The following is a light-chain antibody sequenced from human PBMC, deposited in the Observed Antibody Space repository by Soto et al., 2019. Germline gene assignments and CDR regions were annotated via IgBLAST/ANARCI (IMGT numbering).Light chain of an antibody. CDR1: SSDIGAFTF. J-gene: IGLJ1*01. V-gene: IGLV2-14*03. CDR3: SSYTSSSTHV. CDR2: DVN. Sequence: QSVLTQPASVSGSPGQSITISCTGTSSDIGAFTFVSWYQQHPGKVPKLMIFDVNRRPSGVSDRFSGPKSGNTASLTISGLQAEDEGDYYCSSYTSSSTHVFGSGTKLTVL.